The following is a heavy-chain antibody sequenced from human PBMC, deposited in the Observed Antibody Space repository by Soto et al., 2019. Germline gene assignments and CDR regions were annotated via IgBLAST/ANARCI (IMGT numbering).Heavy chain of an antibody. J-gene: IGHJ4*02. CDR3: ARDRVSPARFGY. Sequence: VQLVESGGGLVQPGGSLRLSCAGSGFTVSGSYMGWVRQAPGKGPEWVSTIYGDGTTYYADSVKGRFSVSRDNSKNTLYLQMYSLRAKDTALYYCARDRVSPARFGYWGQGTLVTVSS. CDR2: IYGDGTT. CDR1: GFTVSGSY. V-gene: IGHV3-66*01.